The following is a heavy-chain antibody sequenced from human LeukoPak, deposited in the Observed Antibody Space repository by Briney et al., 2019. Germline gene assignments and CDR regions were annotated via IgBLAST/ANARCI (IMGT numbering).Heavy chain of an antibody. V-gene: IGHV3-7*01. Sequence: GGSLRLSCVASGFTFSSHWMTWVRQAPGKGLEWVANMRQDGNEKYYVDSVRGRFTISRDNAKNSLYLQMNSLRAEDTAVYYCATDRRGSNDYWGQGTLVTVSS. CDR3: ATDRRGSNDY. D-gene: IGHD3-10*01. CDR2: MRQDGNEK. J-gene: IGHJ4*02. CDR1: GFTFSSHW.